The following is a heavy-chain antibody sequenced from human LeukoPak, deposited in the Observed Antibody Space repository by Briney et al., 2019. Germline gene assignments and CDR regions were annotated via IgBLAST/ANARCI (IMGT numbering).Heavy chain of an antibody. CDR1: GGSISSGGYY. J-gene: IGHJ3*02. Sequence: PSQTLSLTCTVSGGSISSGGYYWSWIRQHPGKGLEWIGHIYTSGSSNYNPSLTSRVTMSVDTSKNQFSLKLSSVTAADTAVYYCARDSGPRAFDIWGQGTMVTVSS. CDR2: IYTSGSS. V-gene: IGHV4-61*09. D-gene: IGHD6-25*01. CDR3: ARDSGPRAFDI.